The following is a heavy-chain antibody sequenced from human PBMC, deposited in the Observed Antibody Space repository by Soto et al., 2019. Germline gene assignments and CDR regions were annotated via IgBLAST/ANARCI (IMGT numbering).Heavy chain of an antibody. Sequence: GVSLRLSCAASGFTFSSNGMHWVRQAPGKGLEWVAVIWYDGSEQYYAESVKGRFTISRDNSRNTLYLQMNSLRAEDTATYYCARWGYYKKLDYWGQGISVTVSS. D-gene: IGHD2-21*01. V-gene: IGHV3-33*01. CDR1: GFTFSSNG. CDR3: ARWGYYKKLDY. J-gene: IGHJ4*02. CDR2: IWYDGSEQ.